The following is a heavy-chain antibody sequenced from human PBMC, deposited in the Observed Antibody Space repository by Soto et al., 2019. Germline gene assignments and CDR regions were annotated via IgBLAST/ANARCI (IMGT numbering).Heavy chain of an antibody. D-gene: IGHD2-21*02. V-gene: IGHV3-33*01. J-gene: IGHJ5*02. CDR2: IWYDGSNK. CDR3: ARGGNSFWFDP. CDR1: GFTFSSYG. Sequence: VQLVESGGGVVQPGRSLRLSCAASGFTFSSYGMHWVRQAPGKGLEWVAVIWYDGSNKYYADSVKGRFTISRDNSKNTLYLQMNSLRAEDTAVYYCARGGNSFWFDPWGQGTLVTVSS.